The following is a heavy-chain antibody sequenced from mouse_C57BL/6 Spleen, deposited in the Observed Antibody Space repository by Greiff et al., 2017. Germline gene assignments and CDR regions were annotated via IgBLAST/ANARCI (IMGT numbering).Heavy chain of an antibody. V-gene: IGHV1-66*01. J-gene: IGHJ4*01. CDR1: GYSFTSYS. D-gene: IGHD2-10*02. Sequence: QVQLQQSGPELVKPGASVKISCKASGYSFTSYSIHWVKQRPGQGLEWIGWIYPGSGNTKYNEKFKGKATLTADTSSSTAYMQLSSLTSEDSAVYYCARPYGNYYAMDYWGQGTSVTVSS. CDR3: ARPYGNYYAMDY. CDR2: IYPGSGNT.